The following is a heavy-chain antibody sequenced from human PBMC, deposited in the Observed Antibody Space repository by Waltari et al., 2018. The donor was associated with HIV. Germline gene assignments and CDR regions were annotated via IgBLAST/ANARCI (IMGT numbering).Heavy chain of an antibody. J-gene: IGHJ6*02. V-gene: IGHV3-9*01. Sequence: EVQLVESGGGLVRPGRSLRLCCAASGFTFDDDAMQWVRQDPGGGLVWLSGIRWKSASIGYAYAGKGRFTISRDNAKNSLHLQMNSLITEDTALYYCANDMSLYGMDVWGQGTTVTVAS. CDR1: GFTFDDDA. CDR2: IRWKSASI. CDR3: ANDMSLYGMDV.